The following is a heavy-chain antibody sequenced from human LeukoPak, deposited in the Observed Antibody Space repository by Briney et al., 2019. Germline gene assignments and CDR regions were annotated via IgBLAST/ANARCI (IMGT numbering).Heavy chain of an antibody. V-gene: IGHV3-23*01. Sequence: GGSLRLSCAASGFTFSSYAMSWVRQAPGKGLEWVSAISGSVGSTYYADSVKGRFTISRDNSKNTLYLQMNSLRAEDTAVYYCAKRPGYYYGSGSLGYFDYWGQGTLVTVSS. CDR3: AKRPGYYYGSGSLGYFDY. CDR2: ISGSVGST. J-gene: IGHJ4*02. CDR1: GFTFSSYA. D-gene: IGHD3-10*01.